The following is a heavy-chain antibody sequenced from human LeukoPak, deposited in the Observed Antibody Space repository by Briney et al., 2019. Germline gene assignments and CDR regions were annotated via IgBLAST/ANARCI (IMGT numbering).Heavy chain of an antibody. D-gene: IGHD3-22*01. CDR1: GFTFSSYE. CDR3: ARDYDSSGYYYHDDAFDI. V-gene: IGHV3-48*03. J-gene: IGHJ3*02. CDR2: ISSSGSTI. Sequence: GGSLRLSCAASGFTFSSYEMNWVRQAPGKGLEWVSYISSSGSTIYYADSVKGRFTISRDNAKNSLYLQVNSLRAEDTAVYYCARDYDSSGYYYHDDAFDIWGQGTMVTVSS.